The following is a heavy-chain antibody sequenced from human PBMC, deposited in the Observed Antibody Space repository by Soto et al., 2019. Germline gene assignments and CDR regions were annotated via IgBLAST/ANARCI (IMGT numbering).Heavy chain of an antibody. CDR3: AKRQGIGAAAKNFDF. J-gene: IGHJ4*02. Sequence: GGSLRLSCAASGFIFSNHAMSWVRQVPGKGLEWVSGISAGGNLIYYADSVRGRFTMSRDNSKNMLYLQMNSLRAEDTAVYFCAKRQGIGAAAKNFDFWGQGARVTVYS. D-gene: IGHD6-13*01. CDR1: GFIFSNHA. CDR2: ISAGGNLI. V-gene: IGHV3-23*01.